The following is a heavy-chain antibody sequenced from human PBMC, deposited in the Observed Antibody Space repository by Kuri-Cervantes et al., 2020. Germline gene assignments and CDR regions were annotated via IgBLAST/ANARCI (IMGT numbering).Heavy chain of an antibody. V-gene: IGHV3-20*04. D-gene: IGHD6-19*01. CDR1: GFTFDDYG. Sequence: GGSLRLSCAASGFTFDDYGMSWVRQAPGKGLEWVSGINWNGGSTGYTNSVKGRFTISRDNAKNSLYLQMNSLRAEDTAVYYCARDSSGWYFDYWGQGTLVTVSS. J-gene: IGHJ4*02. CDR2: INWNGGST. CDR3: ARDSSGWYFDY.